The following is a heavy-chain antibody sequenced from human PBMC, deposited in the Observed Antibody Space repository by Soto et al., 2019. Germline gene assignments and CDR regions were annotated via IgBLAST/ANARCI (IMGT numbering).Heavy chain of an antibody. Sequence: EVQLLESGGGLVQPGGSLRLSCVGSGFNMDNYAMTWVRQAPGKGLEWVSLLYSGGGTTHSADSVEGRVTVSRDNSKNTMYLQISSLRDEDMVVYYCARTIIHYYFDAWCHGALVNVS. CDR3: ARTIIHYYFDA. J-gene: IGHJ4*01. V-gene: IGHV3-23*03. CDR1: GFNMDNYA. CDR2: LYSGGGTT.